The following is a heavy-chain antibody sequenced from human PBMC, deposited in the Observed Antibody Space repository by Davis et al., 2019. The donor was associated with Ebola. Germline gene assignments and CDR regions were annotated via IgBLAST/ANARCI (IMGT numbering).Heavy chain of an antibody. V-gene: IGHV3-30*18. CDR1: GFTFSNYG. CDR3: AKAQPPPRYCTNGVCYKGEDYYGMDV. D-gene: IGHD2-8*01. Sequence: GESLKISCSASGFTFSNYGMHWVRQAPGKGLEWVAVISYDGSNKYYADSVKGRFTISRDNSKNTLYLQMNSLRAEDTAVYYCAKAQPPPRYCTNGVCYKGEDYYGMDVWGQGTTVTVSS. J-gene: IGHJ6*02. CDR2: ISYDGSNK.